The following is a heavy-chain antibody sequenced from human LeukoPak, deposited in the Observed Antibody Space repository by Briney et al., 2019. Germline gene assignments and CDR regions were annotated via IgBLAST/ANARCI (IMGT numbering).Heavy chain of an antibody. D-gene: IGHD6-6*01. CDR2: IKPSGGSI. CDR1: VYTFTSYY. CDR3: ARDFYSSSSTGVPNSFDP. Sequence: ASVKVSGKASVYTFTSYYIHWVRQAPGQGLQWMGMIKPSGGSIRYEQSFQGRVTMTRDTSTSTVYMELSSLTSEDTAVYYCARDFYSSSSTGVPNSFDPWGQGTLVTVSS. J-gene: IGHJ5*02. V-gene: IGHV1-46*01.